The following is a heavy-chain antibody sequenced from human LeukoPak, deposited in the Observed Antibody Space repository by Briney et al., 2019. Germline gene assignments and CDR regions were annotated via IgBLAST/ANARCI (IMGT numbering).Heavy chain of an antibody. V-gene: IGHV1-2*02. D-gene: IGHD6-19*01. CDR2: INPNSGGT. J-gene: IGHJ4*02. CDR1: GYTFTGYY. Sequence: GASVKVSCKASGYTFTGYYMHWVRQAPGQGLEWMGWINPNSGGTNYAQKFQGRVTMTRDTSISTAYMELSRLRSDDTAVYYCARVCAKQWLVPGYWGQGTLVTVSS. CDR3: ARVCAKQWLVPGY.